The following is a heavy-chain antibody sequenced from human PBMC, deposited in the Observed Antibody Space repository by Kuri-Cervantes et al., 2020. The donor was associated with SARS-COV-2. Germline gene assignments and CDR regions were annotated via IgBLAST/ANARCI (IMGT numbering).Heavy chain of an antibody. CDR1: GFTFNNYA. D-gene: IGHD6-13*01. V-gene: IGHV3-23*01. J-gene: IGHJ1*01. CDR3: AKADSFSSSWYLQH. Sequence: GGSLRLSCTASGFTFNNYALSWVRQAPGKGLEWVSGISGSGSSTHHADSVKGRFIISRDNSKNTLYLQMNSLRAEDTAVYYCAKADSFSSSWYLQHWGQGTLVTVSS. CDR2: ISGSGSST.